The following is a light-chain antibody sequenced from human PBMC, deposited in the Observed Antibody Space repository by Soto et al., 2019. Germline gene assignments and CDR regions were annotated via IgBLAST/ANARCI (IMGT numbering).Light chain of an antibody. CDR3: QQSGSSPPFI. CDR1: ESVNSY. V-gene: IGKV3-20*01. CDR2: DAS. Sequence: EIVLTQSPATLSVSPGERATXXXXXSESVNSYLAWYQQKPGQAPRLLIYDASNRGTGIPARFSGSGSGTDFTLSISRLEPEDFAVYYCQQSGSSPPFIFGPGTKVDIK. J-gene: IGKJ3*01.